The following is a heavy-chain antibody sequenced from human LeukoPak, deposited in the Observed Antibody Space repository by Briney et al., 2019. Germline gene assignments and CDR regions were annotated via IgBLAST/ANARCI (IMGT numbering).Heavy chain of an antibody. Sequence: GRSLRLSCAASGFTFDDYAMHWARQAPGKGLEWVAGISWSSGNIGYADSVKGRFTISRDNAENSLHLEMNSLRHEDTAVYFCARDAWRRAFNYGMDVWGQGTTVAVSS. D-gene: IGHD5-12*01. V-gene: IGHV3-9*01. CDR3: ARDAWRRAFNYGMDV. CDR2: ISWSSGNI. CDR1: GFTFDDYA. J-gene: IGHJ6*02.